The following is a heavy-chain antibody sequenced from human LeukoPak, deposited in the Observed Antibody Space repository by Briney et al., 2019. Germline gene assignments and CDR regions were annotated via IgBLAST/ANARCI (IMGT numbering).Heavy chain of an antibody. CDR3: ARYSGSYSDYFQN. V-gene: IGHV5-51*01. CDR1: GYTFTSYW. D-gene: IGHD1-26*01. Sequence: GESLQISCKGSGYTFTSYWIVWVRPMPGKGLECMGIIYPSDSDTRYSPPFEGQVTISVDKSISTAYLQWSSLKASDTAMYYCARYSGSYSDYFQNWGQGTLVTVSS. J-gene: IGHJ1*01. CDR2: IYPSDSDT.